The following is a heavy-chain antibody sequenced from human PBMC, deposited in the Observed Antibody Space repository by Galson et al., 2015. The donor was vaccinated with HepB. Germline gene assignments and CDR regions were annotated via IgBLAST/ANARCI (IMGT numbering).Heavy chain of an antibody. CDR2: IIPIFGTA. J-gene: IGHJ3*02. D-gene: IGHD6-19*01. CDR3: ARANEQWLVHDAFDI. V-gene: IGHV1-69*06. Sequence: SVKVSCKASGGTFSSYAISWVRQAPGQGLEWMGGIIPIFGTANYAQKFQGRVTVTADKSTSTAYMELSSLRSEDTAVYYCARANEQWLVHDAFDIWGQGTMVTVSS. CDR1: GGTFSSYA.